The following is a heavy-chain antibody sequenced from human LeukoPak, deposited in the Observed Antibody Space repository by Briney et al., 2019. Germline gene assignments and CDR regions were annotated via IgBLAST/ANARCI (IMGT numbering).Heavy chain of an antibody. V-gene: IGHV3-30*04. D-gene: IGHD3-9*01. CDR2: ISYDGSNK. Sequence: TGGSLRLSCAASGFTFSSYAMHWVRQAPGKGLEWVAVISYDGSNKYYADSVKGRFTISRDNSKNTLYLQMNSLRAEDTAVYYCARVTRGDILTGAFDIWGQGTMVTVSS. J-gene: IGHJ3*02. CDR1: GFTFSSYA. CDR3: ARVTRGDILTGAFDI.